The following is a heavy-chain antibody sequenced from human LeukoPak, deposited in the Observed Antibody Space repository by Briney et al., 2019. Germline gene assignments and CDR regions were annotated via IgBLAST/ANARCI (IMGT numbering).Heavy chain of an antibody. J-gene: IGHJ4*02. CDR3: ARLSGRVVCSAGSCYIDS. V-gene: IGHV5-51*01. D-gene: IGHD2-15*01. CDR2: IYPGDSDT. Sequence: GESLKISCKGSGYRFTSDWIGWVRQMPGKGLEWMGIIYPGDSDTRYSPSFQGQVTISADKSVNTAYLQWSSLKGSDTAMYYCARLSGRVVCSAGSCYIDSWGQGTLVTVSS. CDR1: GYRFTSDW.